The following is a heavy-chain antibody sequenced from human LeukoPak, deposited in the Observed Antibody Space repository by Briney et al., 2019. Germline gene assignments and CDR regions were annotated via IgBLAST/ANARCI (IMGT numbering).Heavy chain of an antibody. CDR3: AELGITMIGGV. V-gene: IGHV3-48*03. CDR1: GFTFSSYE. D-gene: IGHD3-10*02. J-gene: IGHJ6*04. CDR2: ISSSGSTI. Sequence: PGGSLRLSCAASGFTFSSYEMNSVRQAPGKGLDWVSYISSSGSTIYYADSVKGRFTISRDNAKNSLYLQMNSLRAEDTAVYYCAELGITMIGGVWGKGTTVTISS.